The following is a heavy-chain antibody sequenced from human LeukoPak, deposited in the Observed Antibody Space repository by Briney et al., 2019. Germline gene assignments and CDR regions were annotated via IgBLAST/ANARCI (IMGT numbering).Heavy chain of an antibody. V-gene: IGHV3-23*01. CDR2: ISGSGGRT. CDR3: AKDRTCSGGSCYSVNWFDP. J-gene: IGHJ5*02. D-gene: IGHD2-15*01. CDR1: GFTFSSYA. Sequence: GGSLRLSCAASGFTFSSYAMSWVRQAPGKGLEWVSDISGSGGRTYYADSVKGRFTISRDNSKNTLYLQMNSLRAEDTAVYYCAKDRTCSGGSCYSVNWFDPWGEGTLVSVSS.